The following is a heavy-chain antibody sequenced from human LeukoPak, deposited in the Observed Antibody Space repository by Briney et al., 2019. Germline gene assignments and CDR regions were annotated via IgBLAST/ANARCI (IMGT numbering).Heavy chain of an antibody. Sequence: SGTLSFNCAGSGGSISSSNWWSWVRQPPGKGLEWMGEIYHSGNTNYNSSLKSRITISVDKSKNQLSLKLSSVTAADTAVYYCARGTAAAGNFEYWGQGTLVTVSS. CDR1: GGSISSSNW. CDR3: ARGTAAAGNFEY. V-gene: IGHV4-4*02. J-gene: IGHJ4*02. D-gene: IGHD6-13*01. CDR2: IYHSGNT.